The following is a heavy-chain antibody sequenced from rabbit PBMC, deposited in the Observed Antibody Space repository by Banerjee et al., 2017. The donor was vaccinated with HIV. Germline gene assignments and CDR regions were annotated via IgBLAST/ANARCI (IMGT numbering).Heavy chain of an antibody. D-gene: IGHD1-1*01. V-gene: IGHV1S7*01. CDR3: ARRNSGYGDFNL. CDR2: ISSGGTT. Sequence: QLKESGGGLVQPGGSLKLSCKASGFSLISYSMSWVRQAPGKGLEWIGWISSGGTTWFASWVNGRFTISSHNAQNTLYLQLNSLTAADTASYFCARRNSGYGDFNLWGPGTLVTVS. J-gene: IGHJ4*01. CDR1: GFSLISYS.